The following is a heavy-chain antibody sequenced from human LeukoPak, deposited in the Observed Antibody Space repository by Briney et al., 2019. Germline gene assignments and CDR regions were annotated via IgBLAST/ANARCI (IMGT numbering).Heavy chain of an antibody. J-gene: IGHJ5*02. V-gene: IGHV4-39*01. CDR3: ARNKYYYGLGNCGVPNWFDP. CDR2: IYYSGST. Sequence: PSETLSLTCTVSGGSISSNSYYWGWIRQPPGKGLKWIGSIYYSGSTYYNPSLKSRVTISVDTSKNQFSLKLSSVTATDTAVYYCARNKYYYGLGNCGVPNWFDPWGQGTLVTVSS. D-gene: IGHD3-10*01. CDR1: GGSISSNSYY.